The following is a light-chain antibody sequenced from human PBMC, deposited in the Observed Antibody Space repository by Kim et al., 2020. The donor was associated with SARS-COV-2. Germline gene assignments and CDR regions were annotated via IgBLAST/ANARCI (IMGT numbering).Light chain of an antibody. Sequence: SPGERATLPCRASQSVSSNFAWYQQKPGQAPRLLIYGASTRATGVPARFSGSGSGTEFTLTISSLQSEDFALYYCQQYNNWPPWTFGQGTKVDIK. CDR2: GAS. J-gene: IGKJ1*01. CDR1: QSVSSN. V-gene: IGKV3-15*01. CDR3: QQYNNWPPWT.